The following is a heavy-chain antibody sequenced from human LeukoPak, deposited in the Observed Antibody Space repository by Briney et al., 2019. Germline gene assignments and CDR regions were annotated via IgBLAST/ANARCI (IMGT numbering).Heavy chain of an antibody. CDR3: ARRSSWTNYEYFQH. Sequence: PSETLSLTCAAYGGSFSGYYWGWIRQPPGKGLEWIGEINHSGSTNYNPSLKSRVTISVDTSKNQFSLKLSSVTAADTAVYYCARRSSWTNYEYFQHWGQGTLVTVSS. J-gene: IGHJ1*01. CDR1: GGSFSGYY. D-gene: IGHD6-13*01. V-gene: IGHV4-34*01. CDR2: INHSGST.